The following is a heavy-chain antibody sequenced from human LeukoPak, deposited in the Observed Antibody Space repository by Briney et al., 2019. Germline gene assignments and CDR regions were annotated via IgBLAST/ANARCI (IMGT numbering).Heavy chain of an antibody. CDR1: GGSISSFY. Sequence: SETLSLTCTVSGGSISSFYWSWIRQPPGKGLEWIGYMYFSGGTNYNPSLKSRVTISVDTSKNQFSLKLSSVTAADTAVYYCARVKRSATVTPGGYYYYMDVWGKGTTVTVSS. CDR2: MYFSGGT. J-gene: IGHJ6*03. V-gene: IGHV4-59*01. CDR3: ARVKRSATVTPGGYYYYMDV. D-gene: IGHD4-17*01.